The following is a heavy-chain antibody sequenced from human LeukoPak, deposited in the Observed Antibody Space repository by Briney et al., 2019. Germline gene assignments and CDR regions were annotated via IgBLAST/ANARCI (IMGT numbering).Heavy chain of an antibody. CDR1: GFTFSSYG. CDR2: ISYDGSSK. V-gene: IGHV3-30*03. D-gene: IGHD4-11*01. Sequence: GGSLRLSCAASGFTFSSYGMHWVRQAPGKGLEWVAVISYDGSSKYYADSVKGRFTISRDNSKNTLYLQMNSLRAEDTAVYYCARERDYTYFDYWGQGTLVTVSS. CDR3: ARERDYTYFDY. J-gene: IGHJ4*02.